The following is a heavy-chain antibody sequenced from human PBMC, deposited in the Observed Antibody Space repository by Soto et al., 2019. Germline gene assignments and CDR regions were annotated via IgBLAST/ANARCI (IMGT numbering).Heavy chain of an antibody. CDR1: GFTFSSYA. J-gene: IGHJ4*02. CDR3: AKDRLAGNFDY. CDR2: ISSTGGST. V-gene: IGHV3-23*01. Sequence: GGSLRLSCAASGFTFSSYAMSWVRQAPGKGLEWVATISSTGGSTYYADSVKGRFTISRDNSKNTLYLQMSSLRVEDTAVYYCAKDRLAGNFDYWGQGTQVTVSS.